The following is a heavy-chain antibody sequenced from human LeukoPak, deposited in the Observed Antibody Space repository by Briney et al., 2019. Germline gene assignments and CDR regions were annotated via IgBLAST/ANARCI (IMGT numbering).Heavy chain of an antibody. Sequence: GGSLRLSCAASGFTFSSYAMSWVRQAPGKGLEWVSAISGSGGSTYYADSVKGRFTISRDNSKNTLYLKMNSLRAEDTAVYYCAKPPVAAPSNYWGQGTLVTVSS. D-gene: IGHD2-15*01. CDR3: AKPPVAAPSNY. J-gene: IGHJ4*02. V-gene: IGHV3-23*01. CDR1: GFTFSSYA. CDR2: ISGSGGST.